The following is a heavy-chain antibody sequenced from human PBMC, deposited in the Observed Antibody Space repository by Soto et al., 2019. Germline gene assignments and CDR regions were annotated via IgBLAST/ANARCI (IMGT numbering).Heavy chain of an antibody. V-gene: IGHV4-34*01. J-gene: IGHJ5*02. CDR3: ARGIYEGSSGYDLDA. CDR1: GESFSGQY. D-gene: IGHD3-22*01. Sequence: SETLSLTCAVYGESFSGQYWSWIRQPPGKGLEWIGEINHSGSTNYTPSLKSRVTMSVDTSKNQFSLKLSSVTAADTAVYYCARGIYEGSSGYDLDAWGQGNLVTVAS. CDR2: INHSGST.